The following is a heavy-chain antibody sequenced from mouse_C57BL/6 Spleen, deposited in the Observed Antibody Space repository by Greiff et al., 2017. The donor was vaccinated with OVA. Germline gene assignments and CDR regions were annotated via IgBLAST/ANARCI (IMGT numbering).Heavy chain of an antibody. J-gene: IGHJ2*01. Sequence: EVQLQESGGGLVKPGGSLKLSCAASGFTFSSYTMSWVRQTPEKRLEWVATISGGGGNTYYPDSVKGRFTISRDNAKNTLYLQMSSLRSEDTALYYCARQGYDYPFDYWGQGTTLTVSS. V-gene: IGHV5-9*01. CDR3: ARQGYDYPFDY. CDR2: ISGGGGNT. CDR1: GFTFSSYT. D-gene: IGHD2-4*01.